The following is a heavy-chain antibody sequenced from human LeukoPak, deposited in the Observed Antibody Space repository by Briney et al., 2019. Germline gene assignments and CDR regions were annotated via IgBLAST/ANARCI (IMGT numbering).Heavy chain of an antibody. D-gene: IGHD6-13*01. V-gene: IGHV7-4-1*02. CDR2: INTNTGNP. CDR1: GYTFTSYA. CDR3: WGSSSWYQSILFDY. Sequence: ASVKVSCKASGYTFTSYAMNWVRQAPGQGLEWMGWINTNTGNPTYAQGFTGRFVFSLDTSVSTAYLQISSLKAEDTAVYYCWGSSSWYQSILFDYWGQGTLVTVSS. J-gene: IGHJ4*02.